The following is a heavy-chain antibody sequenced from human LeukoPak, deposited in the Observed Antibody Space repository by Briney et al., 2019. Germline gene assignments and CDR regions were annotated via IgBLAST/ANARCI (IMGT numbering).Heavy chain of an antibody. CDR3: ARGAGYCSGGSCSKYDY. CDR1: GYTFSGYY. J-gene: IGHJ4*02. V-gene: IGHV1-2*02. D-gene: IGHD2-15*01. Sequence: ASVKVSFKASGYTFSGYYMYWVRQAPGQGLECMGWINPNSGGTKYAQKFQGRVTMTRDTSISTAYMELSSLRSDDTAVYYCARGAGYCSGGSCSKYDYWGQGTLVTVSS. CDR2: INPNSGGT.